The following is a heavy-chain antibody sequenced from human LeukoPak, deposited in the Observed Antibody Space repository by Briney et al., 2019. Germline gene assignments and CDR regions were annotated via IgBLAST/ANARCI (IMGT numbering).Heavy chain of an antibody. CDR3: ARIRMVRGVIIKSYYYYGMDV. CDR2: MNPNSGNT. Sequence: GASVKVSCKASGYTFTSYDINWVRQATGQGLEWTGWMNPNSGNTGYAQKFQGRVTMTRNTSISTAYMELSSLRSEDTAVYYCARIRMVRGVIIKSYYYYGMDVWGQGTTVTVSS. J-gene: IGHJ6*02. V-gene: IGHV1-8*01. CDR1: GYTFTSYD. D-gene: IGHD3-10*01.